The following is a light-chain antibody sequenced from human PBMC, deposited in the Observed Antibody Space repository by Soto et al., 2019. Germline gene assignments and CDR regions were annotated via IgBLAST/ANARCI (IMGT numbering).Light chain of an antibody. CDR2: KAS. V-gene: IGKV1-5*03. J-gene: IGKJ1*01. CDR1: QSINTW. CDR3: QQYNTYPWT. Sequence: DLQMTQSPSPLPASVGDRVTITCRASQSINTWLAWYRQKPGKAPNLLIYKASSLEGGVPSRFSGSGSGTELTLTTSSLQPDDFATDDCQQYNTYPWTCGKGTNVEVK.